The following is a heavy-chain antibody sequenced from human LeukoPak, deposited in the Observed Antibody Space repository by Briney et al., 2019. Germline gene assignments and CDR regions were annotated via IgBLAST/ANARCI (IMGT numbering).Heavy chain of an antibody. CDR2: IKQDRSEK. CDR3: SRARGYLDY. J-gene: IGHJ4*02. Sequence: GGSLRLSCAASGFTFTNYWMSWVRQAPGKGLELVANIKQDRSEKYYVDSVKGRFTISRDNAKNTVFLQMNSLRAEDTALYYCSRARGYLDYWGQGALVTVSS. CDR1: GFTFTNYW. D-gene: IGHD3-22*01. V-gene: IGHV3-7*01.